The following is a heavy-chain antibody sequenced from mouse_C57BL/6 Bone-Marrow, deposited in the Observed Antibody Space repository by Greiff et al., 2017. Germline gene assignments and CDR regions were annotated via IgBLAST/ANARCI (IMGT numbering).Heavy chain of an antibody. J-gene: IGHJ3*01. D-gene: IGHD1-1*01. V-gene: IGHV1-69*01. Sequence: VQLQQPGAELVMPGASVKLSCKASGYTFTSYWMHWVKQRPGQGLEWIGEIDPSDSYTNYNQKFKGKSTLTVDKSSSTAYMQLSSLTSEDSAVYYCAREGHGSSYEFAYWGQGTLVTVSA. CDR2: IDPSDSYT. CDR1: GYTFTSYW. CDR3: AREGHGSSYEFAY.